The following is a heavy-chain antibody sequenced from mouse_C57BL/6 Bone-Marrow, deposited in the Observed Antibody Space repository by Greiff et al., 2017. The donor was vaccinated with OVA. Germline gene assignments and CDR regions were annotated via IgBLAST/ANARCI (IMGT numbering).Heavy chain of an antibody. V-gene: IGHV1-54*01. CDR3: ARVYGNYPWFAY. D-gene: IGHD2-1*01. Sequence: QVQLKQSGAELVRPGTSVKVSCKASGYAFTNYLIEWVKQRPGQGLEWIGVINPGSGGTNYTEKFKGKATLTSDKSSSTAYMQLSSLTSEDSAVYFCARVYGNYPWFAYWGQGTLVTVSA. CDR2: INPGSGGT. CDR1: GYAFTNYL. J-gene: IGHJ3*01.